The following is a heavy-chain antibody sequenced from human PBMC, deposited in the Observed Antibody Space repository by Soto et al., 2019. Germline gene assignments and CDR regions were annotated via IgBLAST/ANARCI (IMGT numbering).Heavy chain of an antibody. CDR1: AGTFSSYT. CDR2: IIPILGIA. V-gene: IGHV1-69*02. J-gene: IGHJ3*02. Sequence: SVNVSCKASAGTFSSYTISWVRQAPGQGLEWMGRIIPILGIANYAQKFQGRVTITADKSTSTAYMELSSLRSEDTAVYYCASGYCSGGSCYPYDAFDIWGQGTMVTVSS. D-gene: IGHD2-15*01. CDR3: ASGYCSGGSCYPYDAFDI.